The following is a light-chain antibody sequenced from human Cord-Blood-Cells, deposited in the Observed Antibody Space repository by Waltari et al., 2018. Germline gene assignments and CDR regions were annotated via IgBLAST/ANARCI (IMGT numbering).Light chain of an antibody. J-gene: IGKJ1*01. CDR2: WAS. V-gene: IGKV4-1*01. CDR1: QSVLYSSNNKNY. CDR3: QQYYSTPT. Sequence: DIVMTQYPDSLAVSLGVRATINCKSSQSVLYSSNNKNYLAWYQKKPGQPPKLLIYWASTREAGVPDRFSGSGSGTGFTLTSSSLQAEDVAVYYCQQYYSTPTFGQGTKVEIK.